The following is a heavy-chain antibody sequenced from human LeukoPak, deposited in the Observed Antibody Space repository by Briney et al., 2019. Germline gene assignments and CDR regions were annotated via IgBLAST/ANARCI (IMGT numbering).Heavy chain of an antibody. CDR2: IWYDGSNK. V-gene: IGHV3-33*01. CDR3: ASFSVTSGDDY. Sequence: GGSLRLSCAASGFIFSNYGMNWGRQAPGQGLEWAAGIWYDGSNKDYAESVKGRFNISRDNSINTLYLQMNSLRAEDTAVYYCASFSVTSGDDYWGQGTLVTVSS. J-gene: IGHJ4*02. CDR1: GFIFSNYG. D-gene: IGHD4-17*01.